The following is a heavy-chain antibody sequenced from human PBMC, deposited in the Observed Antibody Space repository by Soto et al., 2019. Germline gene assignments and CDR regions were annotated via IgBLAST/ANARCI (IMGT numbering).Heavy chain of an antibody. J-gene: IGHJ5*02. CDR3: ARDLYGSDTFVKWFWT. CDR1: GFSFSSYA. CDR2: MSHDGINK. D-gene: IGHD6-19*01. V-gene: IGHV3-30-3*01. Sequence: QVRLVESGGGVVQPGRSLRLSCTASGFSFSSYAMYWVRQPPGKGLEWVAVMSHDGINKHSAASVKGRVTYSRDNSSHSLDLKLNSLRGEATAMYYCARDLYGSDTFVKWFWTWGQGTMVTVSS.